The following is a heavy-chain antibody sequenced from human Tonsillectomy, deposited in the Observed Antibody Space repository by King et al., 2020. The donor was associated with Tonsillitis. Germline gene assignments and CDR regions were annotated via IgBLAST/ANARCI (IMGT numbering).Heavy chain of an antibody. Sequence: VQLVESGGGLIQPGGSLRLSCAASGFAVSSTFMTWVRQAPGKGLEWVSIIYSGGSTYYADSVRGRFTISSDSSKNTLDLQMNSLRAEDTALYYCARGGLNDAFDIWGQGTMVTVSS. J-gene: IGHJ3*02. CDR3: ARGGLNDAFDI. CDR1: GFAVSSTF. D-gene: IGHD3/OR15-3a*01. V-gene: IGHV3-53*01. CDR2: IYSGGST.